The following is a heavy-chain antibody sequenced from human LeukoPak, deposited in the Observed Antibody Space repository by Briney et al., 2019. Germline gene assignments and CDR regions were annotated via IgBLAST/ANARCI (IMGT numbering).Heavy chain of an antibody. V-gene: IGHV3-11*01. CDR2: ISTSGATI. Sequence: PGGSLRLSCAASGFTFSDYYMSWIRQAPGKGLEWISYISTSGATIYYADSVKGRFTISRDNAKKSLYLQMNSLRAEDTAVYYCAARLAAFANHWGQGTQVTVSS. CDR3: AARLAAFANH. D-gene: IGHD3-3*02. J-gene: IGHJ5*02. CDR1: GFTFSDYY.